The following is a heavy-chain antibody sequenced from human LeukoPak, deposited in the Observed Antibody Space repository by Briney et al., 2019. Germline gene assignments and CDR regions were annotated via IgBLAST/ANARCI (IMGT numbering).Heavy chain of an antibody. CDR2: IQYDGSNK. V-gene: IGHV3-30*02. Sequence: GGSLRLSCAASGFTFSSYGMHWVRQAPGKGLDWVAFIQYDGSNKYYADSVKGRFTISRDNSKNTLYLQMNSLRAEDAAVYYCAKADSGYDSGYFDYWGQGTLVTVSS. D-gene: IGHD5-12*01. CDR3: AKADSGYDSGYFDY. J-gene: IGHJ4*02. CDR1: GFTFSSYG.